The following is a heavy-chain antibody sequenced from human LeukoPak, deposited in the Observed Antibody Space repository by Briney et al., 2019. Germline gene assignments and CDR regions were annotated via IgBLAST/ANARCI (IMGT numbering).Heavy chain of an antibody. J-gene: IGHJ4*02. CDR2: ISGDGSST. D-gene: IGHD2-21*02. V-gene: IGHV3-74*01. CDR1: GFTFSNHW. Sequence: GGSLRLSCAASGFTFSNHWMHWVRQAPGKGLVWVSRISGDGSSTRYADSVKGRFTISRDNAKNTLFLQMNSLRAEDTAVYYCAVYCSGGCYSGLVWGQGTLVTASS. CDR3: AVYCSGGCYSGLV.